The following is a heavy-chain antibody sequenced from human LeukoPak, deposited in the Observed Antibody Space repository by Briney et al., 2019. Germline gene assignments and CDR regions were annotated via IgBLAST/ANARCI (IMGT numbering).Heavy chain of an antibody. J-gene: IGHJ4*02. CDR3: ASVKYQLLSVDY. D-gene: IGHD2-2*01. Sequence: GGSLRLSCAASGFTFSSYSMNWVRQAPGKGLEWVSAISGSGGSTYYADSVKGRFTISRDNFKNTLYLQMNSLRAEDTAVYYCASVKYQLLSVDYWGQGTLVTVSS. CDR2: ISGSGGST. V-gene: IGHV3-23*01. CDR1: GFTFSSYS.